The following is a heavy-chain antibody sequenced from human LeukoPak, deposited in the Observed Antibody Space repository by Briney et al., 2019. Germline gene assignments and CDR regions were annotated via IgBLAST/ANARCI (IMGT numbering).Heavy chain of an antibody. V-gene: IGHV3-7*01. CDR1: GFTFSNAW. D-gene: IGHD4-11*01. J-gene: IGHJ1*01. CDR3: ATYSTRNAREFQS. CDR2: IKTDASEK. Sequence: GGSLRLSCAASGFTFSNAWMSWVRQAPGKGLEWVANIKTDASEKYYADSVKGRFTISRDNAKMSLYLQMNSLRVEDTAVYYCATYSTRNAREFQSWGQGTLVTVSS.